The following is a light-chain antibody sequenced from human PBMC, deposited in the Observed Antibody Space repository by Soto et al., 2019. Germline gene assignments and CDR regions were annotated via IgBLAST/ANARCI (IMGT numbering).Light chain of an antibody. V-gene: IGKV3-11*01. CDR2: DAS. J-gene: IGKJ5*01. CDR3: QQRYSWPIT. Sequence: EIVLTQSPATLSLSAGEGATLSCRASQSIGSELAWYQHKPGQAPRLVIADASNRASGIPARFSGSGSATDFTLTIRTVEPGDVGIYYCQQRYSWPITFGQGTRLEIK. CDR1: QSIGSE.